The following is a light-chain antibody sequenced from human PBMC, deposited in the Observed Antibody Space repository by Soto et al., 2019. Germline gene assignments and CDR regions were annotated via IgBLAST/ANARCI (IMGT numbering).Light chain of an antibody. J-gene: IGKJ4*01. CDR2: KGT. Sequence: DIQMTQSPSSVSASVGDTVTITCRASQVMSSWLVWYQQKPGRAPRLLIYKGTNLQLGVPPRFNRRAYETDFTFTLTNPNLPTEDFATYYCQQDSSFPLTFGGGTKVEI. CDR1: QVMSSW. V-gene: IGKV1-12*01. CDR3: QQDSSFPLT.